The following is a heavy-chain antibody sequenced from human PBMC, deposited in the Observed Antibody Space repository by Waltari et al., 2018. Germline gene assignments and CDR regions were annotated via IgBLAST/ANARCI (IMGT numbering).Heavy chain of an antibody. D-gene: IGHD6-19*01. CDR2: IYSGGST. CDR1: GFTFSSYA. V-gene: IGHV3-23*03. Sequence: EVQLLESGGRLVQPGGSLRLSCAASGFTFSSYAMSWVRQAPGKGLEWVSVIYSGGSTYYADSVKGRFTISRDNSKNTLYLQMNSLRAEDTAVYYCAKDRTAVAGSYFDYWGQGTLVTVSS. CDR3: AKDRTAVAGSYFDY. J-gene: IGHJ4*02.